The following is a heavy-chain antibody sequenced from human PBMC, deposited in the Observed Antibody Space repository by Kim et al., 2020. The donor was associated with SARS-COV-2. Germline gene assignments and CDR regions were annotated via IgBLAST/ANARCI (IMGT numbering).Heavy chain of an antibody. D-gene: IGHD6-6*01. J-gene: IGHJ1*01. Sequence: GGSLRLSCAASGFTFSSYAMHWFRQAPGKGLEWVAVISYDGSNKYYADSVKGRFTISRDNSKNTLYLQMNSLRAEDTAVYYCARDLRSSSSLAGGFQHWGQGTLVTVSS. V-gene: IGHV3-30*04. CDR3: ARDLRSSSSLAGGFQH. CDR1: GFTFSSYA. CDR2: ISYDGSNK.